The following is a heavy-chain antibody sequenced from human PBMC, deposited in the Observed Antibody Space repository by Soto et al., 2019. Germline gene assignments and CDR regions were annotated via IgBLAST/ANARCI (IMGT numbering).Heavy chain of an antibody. Sequence: GGSLRLSCAASGCTFINYWIHWVRQAPGKGLVWVSRTNSDGSITNYADSVKGRFTISRDNAKNTLYLQMNSLRAEDTAVYYCARTSVPAAIIDYWGQGALVTVSS. CDR3: ARTSVPAAIIDY. CDR1: GCTFINYW. J-gene: IGHJ4*02. CDR2: TNSDGSIT. V-gene: IGHV3-74*01. D-gene: IGHD2-2*01.